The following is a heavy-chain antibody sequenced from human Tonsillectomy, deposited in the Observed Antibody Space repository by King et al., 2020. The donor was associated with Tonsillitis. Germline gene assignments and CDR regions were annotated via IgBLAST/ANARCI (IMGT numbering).Heavy chain of an antibody. V-gene: IGHV1-8*01. D-gene: IGHD2-2*01. CDR1: GYTFTSYD. Sequence: QLVQSGAEVKKPGASVKVSCKASGYTFTSYDVNWVRQATGQGLEWMGWMNPNSGNTGYAQKFQGRVTMTRNTSISTAYMELSSLRAEDAAVYYCARVSLTYCSGTSCYAYYYYGRDVWGQETTVTVSS. CDR2: MNPNSGNT. CDR3: ARVSLTYCSGTSCYAYYYYGRDV. J-gene: IGHJ6*02.